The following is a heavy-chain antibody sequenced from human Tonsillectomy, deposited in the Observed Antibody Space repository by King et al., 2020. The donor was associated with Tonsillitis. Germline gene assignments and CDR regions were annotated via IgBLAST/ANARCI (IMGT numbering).Heavy chain of an antibody. CDR3: ARDKSRLVPGGDTAFDI. CDR2: ISYDGSNK. CDR1: GFTFSTYA. Sequence: VQLVESGGGVVQPGRSLRLSCAASGFTFSTYAMHWVRQAPGKGLEWVAVISYDGSNKYYADSVKGRFTISRDNSKNTLYLQMNSLRAEDTAVYYCARDKSRLVPGGDTAFDIWGQGTMVTVSS. J-gene: IGHJ3*02. V-gene: IGHV3-30-3*01. D-gene: IGHD2-21*01.